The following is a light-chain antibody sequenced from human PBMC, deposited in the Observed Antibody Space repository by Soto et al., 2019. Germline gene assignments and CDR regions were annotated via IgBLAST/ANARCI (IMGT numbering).Light chain of an antibody. V-gene: IGKV3D-15*01. CDR1: QSVRSN. Sequence: EIVMTQFPATLSVSPGERVTLSCRASQSVRSNLAWYHQKPGQAPRLLIYAASTRATGIPARFSGSGSGTEFTLTISSLQSEDFAVYHCQQYNNWPAITFGQGTRLEI. CDR2: AAS. J-gene: IGKJ5*01. CDR3: QQYNNWPAIT.